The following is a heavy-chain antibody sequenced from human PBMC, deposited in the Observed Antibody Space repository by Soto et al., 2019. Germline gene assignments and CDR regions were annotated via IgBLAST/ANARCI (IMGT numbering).Heavy chain of an antibody. D-gene: IGHD3-22*01. V-gene: IGHV4-38-2*02. J-gene: IGHJ6*02. Sequence: PXGTLALTCTVSGYSLSRGSYWWCIRQPPGKGPEWIASIYHGGTTFYNPSLKSRVTVSVDKSNNQFSLKLRSVTAADTAVYYCAREVPYYNDNRDYGMDVWGQGTTVTVSS. CDR3: AREVPYYNDNRDYGMDV. CDR2: IYHGGTT. CDR1: GYSLSRGSY.